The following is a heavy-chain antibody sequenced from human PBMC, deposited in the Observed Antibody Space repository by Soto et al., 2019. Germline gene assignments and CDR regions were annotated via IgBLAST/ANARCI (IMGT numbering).Heavy chain of an antibody. D-gene: IGHD3-3*01. CDR3: EKDSRHAILGVFLNIWLDP. V-gene: IGHV3-23*01. J-gene: IGHJ5*02. Sequence: EVQLLESGGGLVQPAGSLSLSCAASGFTFSGYAMSWVRQAPGKGLEWVSGISSSGGSTYYTDTVKGRFTISRDNSKNTLYLLMNSLIAEDTSLYYCEKDSRHAILGVFLNIWLDPWGQGTLVTVSS. CDR1: GFTFSGYA. CDR2: ISSSGGST.